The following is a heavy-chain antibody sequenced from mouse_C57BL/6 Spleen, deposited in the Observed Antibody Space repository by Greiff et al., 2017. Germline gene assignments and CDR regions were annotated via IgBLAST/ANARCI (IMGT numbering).Heavy chain of an antibody. J-gene: IGHJ2*01. D-gene: IGHD6-2*01. CDR1: GFTFSSYA. V-gene: IGHV5-4*03. CDR3: ARVGGRLSDS. Sequence: EVKLMESGGGLVKPGGSLKLSCAASGFTFSSYAMSWVRQTPEKRLEWVATISDGGSYTYYPDNVKGRFTISRDNAKNNLYLQMSHLRSEDTAMYFCARVGGRLSDSWGQGTTLTHSS. CDR2: ISDGGSYT.